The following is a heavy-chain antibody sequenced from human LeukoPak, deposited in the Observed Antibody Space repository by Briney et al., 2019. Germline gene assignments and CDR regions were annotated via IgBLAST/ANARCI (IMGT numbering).Heavy chain of an antibody. V-gene: IGHV5-51*01. Sequence: GESLKISCKGSGYSFTSYWIGWVRQMPGKGLEWMGIIYPGDSDTRYSPSFQGQVTISADKSISTAYLQWSSLKASDTAMYYCARHGRDYPHYYYYGMDVWGQGTTVTVSS. CDR2: IYPGDSDT. CDR3: ARHGRDYPHYYYYGMDV. CDR1: GYSFTSYW. J-gene: IGHJ6*02. D-gene: IGHD4-17*01.